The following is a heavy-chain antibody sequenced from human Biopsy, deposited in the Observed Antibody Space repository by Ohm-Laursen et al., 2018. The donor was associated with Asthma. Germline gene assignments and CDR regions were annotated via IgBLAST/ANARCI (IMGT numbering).Heavy chain of an antibody. V-gene: IGHV4-31*03. CDR3: ARSVTGSLAYCAGDCSFHIDR. D-gene: IGHD2-21*01. CDR1: GGSINIGDYY. CDR2: IYYSGSA. Sequence: TLSLTCTVSGGSINIGDYYWSWIRQHPVTGLEWIGYIYYSGSAYYNPSLKSRISMSVDMSKKQFSLEVRSVTAADTAVYYCARSVTGSLAYCAGDCSFHIDRWGPGTLVTVSS. J-gene: IGHJ5*02.